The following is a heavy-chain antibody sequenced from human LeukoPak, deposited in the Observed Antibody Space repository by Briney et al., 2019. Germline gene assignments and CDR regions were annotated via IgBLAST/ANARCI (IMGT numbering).Heavy chain of an antibody. D-gene: IGHD3-22*01. CDR3: ARNTYYYDSSGYLDY. CDR1: GYTFTSYY. CDR2: INPSGGST. V-gene: IGHV1-46*01. J-gene: IGHJ4*02. Sequence: ASVKVSCKASGYTFTSYYMHWVRQAPGQGLEWMGIINPSGGSTNYAQKFQGRVTITADESTSTAYMELSSLRSEDTAVYYCARNTYYYDSSGYLDYWGQGTLVTVSS.